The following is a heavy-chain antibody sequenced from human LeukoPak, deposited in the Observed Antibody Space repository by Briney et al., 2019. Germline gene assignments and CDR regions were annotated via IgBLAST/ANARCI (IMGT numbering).Heavy chain of an antibody. CDR1: GFTFDDYA. J-gene: IGHJ3*02. V-gene: IGHV3-9*01. CDR3: AKDFQAFGVVIDAFDI. Sequence: GGSLRLSCAASGFTFDDYAMHWVRLAPVKGLEWVSGISWNSGSIGYADSVKGRFTISRDNARNSLYLQMNSLRDEDTALYYCAKDFQAFGVVIDAFDIWGQGTMVTVSS. CDR2: ISWNSGSI. D-gene: IGHD3-3*01.